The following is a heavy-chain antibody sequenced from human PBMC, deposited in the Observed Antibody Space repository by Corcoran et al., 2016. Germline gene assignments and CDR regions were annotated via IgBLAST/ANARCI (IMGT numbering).Heavy chain of an antibody. CDR2: VFHSGAT. D-gene: IGHD6-19*01. V-gene: IGHV4-59*01. CDR3: ARWSSAWKAFDI. CDR1: GDSIRSYY. J-gene: IGHJ3*02. Sequence: QVQLQESGPRLVKPSETLSLTCAVSGDSIRSYYWNWIRQPPGRGLEWIGYVFHSGATKSNPSLKTRLTTSIDTSKSQLSLRLTSVTAADTAVYYWARWSSAWKAFDIWGQGTTVTVSS.